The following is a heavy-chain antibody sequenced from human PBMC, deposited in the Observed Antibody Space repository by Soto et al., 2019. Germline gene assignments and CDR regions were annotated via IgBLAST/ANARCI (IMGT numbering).Heavy chain of an antibody. CDR3: ASHLRPTNWGGGYFDY. V-gene: IGHV4-34*01. CDR2: INYSRST. CDR1: GGSFSGYY. J-gene: IGHJ4*02. Sequence: PAETLSLTCAVYGGSFSGYYGSWSRQPPGKGLEWIGGINYSRSTNYNPSLKSRVTISVDTSKNQFSLKLTSVTAADTAVYYCASHLRPTNWGGGYFDYLGQGPLVTVS. D-gene: IGHD7-27*01.